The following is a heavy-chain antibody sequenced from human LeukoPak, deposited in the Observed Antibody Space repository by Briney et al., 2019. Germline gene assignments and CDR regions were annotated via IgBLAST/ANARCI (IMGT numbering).Heavy chain of an antibody. CDR3: AKGGDYGDYDATPFDY. V-gene: IGHV3-30*04. CDR2: ISYDESDK. D-gene: IGHD4-17*01. J-gene: IGHJ4*02. CDR1: GFTFSSYA. Sequence: TGGSLRLSCAASGFTFSSYAMHWVRQAPGKGLERVAVISYDESDKYYADSVKGRFTISRDNSKNTLYLQMNSLWAEDTAVYYCAKGGDYGDYDATPFDYWGQGTLVTVSS.